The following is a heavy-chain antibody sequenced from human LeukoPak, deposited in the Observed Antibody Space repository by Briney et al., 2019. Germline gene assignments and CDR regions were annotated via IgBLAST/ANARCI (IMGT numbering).Heavy chain of an antibody. CDR1: GFTFSSYA. CDR3: AKDHYYDSSGYTFFDY. D-gene: IGHD3-22*01. Sequence: GGFLRLSCAASGFTFSSYAMSWVRQAPGKGLEWVSAISGSGGSTNYADSVKGRFTISRDNSKNTLYLQMNSLRAEDTAVYYCAKDHYYDSSGYTFFDYWGQGTLVTVSS. J-gene: IGHJ4*02. CDR2: ISGSGGST. V-gene: IGHV3-23*01.